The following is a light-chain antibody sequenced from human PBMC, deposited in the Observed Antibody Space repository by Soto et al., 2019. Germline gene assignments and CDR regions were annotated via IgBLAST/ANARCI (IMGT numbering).Light chain of an antibody. Sequence: DIQMTQSPSSVSASVGDRVTMTCRASQGISSRSAWYQQKPGKAPKLLIYAASTLQSGVPSSFSGSGSGTDFTLTISSLQPEDFATYYCQQTNSFPYTFGQGTKLEIK. CDR1: QGISSR. V-gene: IGKV1-12*01. CDR2: AAS. J-gene: IGKJ2*01. CDR3: QQTNSFPYT.